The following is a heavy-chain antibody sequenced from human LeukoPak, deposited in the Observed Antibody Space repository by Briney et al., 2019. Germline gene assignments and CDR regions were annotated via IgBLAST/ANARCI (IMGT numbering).Heavy chain of an antibody. CDR3: ARTGLWFGELITFDYYYYGMDV. CDR1: GFTFGSYE. V-gene: IGHV3-48*03. CDR2: ISGTGNTI. Sequence: GGSLRLSCAASGFTFGSYEMNWVRQAPGKGLEWVSYISGTGNTIYYADSVKGRFTISRDNAKNSLYLQMNSLRAEDTAVYYCARTGLWFGELITFDYYYYGMDVWGQGTTVTVSS. D-gene: IGHD3-10*01. J-gene: IGHJ6*02.